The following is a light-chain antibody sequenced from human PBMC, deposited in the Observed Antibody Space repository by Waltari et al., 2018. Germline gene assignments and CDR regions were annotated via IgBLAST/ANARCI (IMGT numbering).Light chain of an antibody. Sequence: DIQVTQPPPPLPASVGDRVTITCRASQRIVVWLAWYQQKPGKAPRLLIYKASYLESGVPSRFSGSASGTAFTLTISSLQADDFATYYCLQYNSYPWTFGQGTTVEIK. V-gene: IGKV1-5*03. CDR3: LQYNSYPWT. J-gene: IGKJ1*01. CDR2: KAS. CDR1: QRIVVW.